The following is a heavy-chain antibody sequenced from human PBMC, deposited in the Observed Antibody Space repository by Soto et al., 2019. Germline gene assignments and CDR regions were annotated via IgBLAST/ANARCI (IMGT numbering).Heavy chain of an antibody. CDR2: INHSGST. Sequence: PSETLSLTCAVYGGSFSGYYWSWIRQPPGKGLEWIGEINHSGSTNYNPSLKSRVTISVGTSKNQFSLKLSSVTAADTAVYYCARAITMVRGVIMYYFDYWGQGTLVTVS. CDR3: ARAITMVRGVIMYYFDY. J-gene: IGHJ4*02. D-gene: IGHD3-10*01. V-gene: IGHV4-34*01. CDR1: GGSFSGYY.